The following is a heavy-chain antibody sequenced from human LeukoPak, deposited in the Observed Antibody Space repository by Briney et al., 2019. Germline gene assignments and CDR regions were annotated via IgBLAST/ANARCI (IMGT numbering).Heavy chain of an antibody. CDR3: ARGGAAAVLDY. D-gene: IGHD6-13*01. Sequence: GASVKVSCKASGYTFTGYYMHWVRQAPGQGLEWMGWINPNSGDTNYAQKFQGRVTMTRDTSISTAYMELSRLRSDDTAVYYCARGGAAAVLDYWGQGTLVTVSS. V-gene: IGHV1-2*02. CDR1: GYTFTGYY. CDR2: INPNSGDT. J-gene: IGHJ4*02.